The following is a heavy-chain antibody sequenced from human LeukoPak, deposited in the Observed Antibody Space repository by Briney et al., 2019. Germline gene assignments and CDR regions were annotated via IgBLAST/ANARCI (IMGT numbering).Heavy chain of an antibody. CDR3: ARATNWNDAFDI. Sequence: PGGSLRLSCAASGFTFTNAWMSWVRQAPGKGLEYVSAISSNGGSTYYANSVKGRFTISRDNSKNTLYLQMGSLRAEDMAVYYCARATNWNDAFDIWGQGTMVTVSS. CDR2: ISSNGGST. V-gene: IGHV3-64*01. CDR1: GFTFTNAW. D-gene: IGHD1-1*01. J-gene: IGHJ3*02.